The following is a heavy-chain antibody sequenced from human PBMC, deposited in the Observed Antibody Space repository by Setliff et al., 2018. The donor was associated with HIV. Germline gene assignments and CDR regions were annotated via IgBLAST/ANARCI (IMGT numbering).Heavy chain of an antibody. D-gene: IGHD3-9*01. CDR3: ARETRGYYDILTGLYYFDY. CDR1: GGSISSYY. CDR2: IYTSGST. J-gene: IGHJ4*02. V-gene: IGHV4-4*07. Sequence: SETLSLTCTVSGGSISSYYWSWIRQPAGTGLEWIGRIYTSGSTNYNPSLKSRVTMSVDTSKNQFSLKLSSGTAADTGVYYCARETRGYYDILTGLYYFDYWGQGTLVTVSS.